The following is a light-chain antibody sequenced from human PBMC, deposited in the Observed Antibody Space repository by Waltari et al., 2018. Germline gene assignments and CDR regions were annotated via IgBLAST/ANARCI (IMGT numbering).Light chain of an antibody. CDR2: GAS. Sequence: EVLMTQSPAALSVSPGERATLSCRASQYISDNLAWYQHKPGQPPRLLISGASTRAAGFPASFSGGGSGTEFSLTISSLESEDSAFYFCQQYNTWPPSTFAQGTKLEIK. V-gene: IGKV3-15*01. J-gene: IGKJ2*02. CDR1: QYISDN. CDR3: QQYNTWPPST.